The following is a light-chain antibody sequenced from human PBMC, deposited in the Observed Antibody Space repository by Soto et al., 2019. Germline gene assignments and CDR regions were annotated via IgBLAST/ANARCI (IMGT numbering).Light chain of an antibody. Sequence: EIVMTQSPATLSVSPGGRSTLSCRTSQSVNDNLAWYQQKPGQAPXXLIYGASSRATGIPDRFSGSGSGTEFTLTISSLQSEDFAVYYCQQYNNWWTFGQGTKVDIK. CDR1: QSVNDN. J-gene: IGKJ1*01. CDR2: GAS. CDR3: QQYNNWWT. V-gene: IGKV3D-15*01.